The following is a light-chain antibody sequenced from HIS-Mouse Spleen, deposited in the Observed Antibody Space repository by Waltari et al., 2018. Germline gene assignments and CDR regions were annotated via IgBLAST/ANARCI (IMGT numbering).Light chain of an antibody. Sequence: DIVMTQSPDSLAGSLGERATINCKSSQSVLYSSNNKNYLAWYQQKPGQPPKLLIYWASTRESGVPYRFSGSGSGTDFTLTISSLQAEDVAVYYCQQYYSTPLTFGQGTRLEIK. CDR2: WAS. CDR1: QSVLYSSNNKNY. V-gene: IGKV4-1*01. J-gene: IGKJ5*01. CDR3: QQYYSTPLT.